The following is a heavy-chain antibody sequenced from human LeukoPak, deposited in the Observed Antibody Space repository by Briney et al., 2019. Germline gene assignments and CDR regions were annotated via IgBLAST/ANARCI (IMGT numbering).Heavy chain of an antibody. Sequence: PGGSLRLSCAASGFTFSSYSMNWVRQAPGKGLERVSSISSSSSYIYYADSVKGRFTISRDNAKNSLYLQMNSLRAEDTAVYYCAKSHSSGWYDPNYFDYWGQGTLVTVSS. CDR1: GFTFSSYS. V-gene: IGHV3-21*01. D-gene: IGHD6-19*01. CDR3: AKSHSSGWYDPNYFDY. J-gene: IGHJ4*02. CDR2: ISSSSSYI.